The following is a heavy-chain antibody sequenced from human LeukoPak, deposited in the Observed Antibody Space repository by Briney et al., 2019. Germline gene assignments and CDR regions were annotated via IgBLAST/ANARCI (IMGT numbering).Heavy chain of an antibody. CDR2: INPNSGGP. Sequence: ASVKVSCKASGYTFSGYYMHWVPQAPGQGLEWMGWINPNSGGPNYAQKFKGRVTMTRDTSISTAYMELSSLTSDDTAVYFCAGGPAAAGSSFYYYMDVWGKGTTVTVSS. J-gene: IGHJ6*03. CDR3: AGGPAAAGSSFYYYMDV. V-gene: IGHV1-2*02. CDR1: GYTFSGYY. D-gene: IGHD6-13*01.